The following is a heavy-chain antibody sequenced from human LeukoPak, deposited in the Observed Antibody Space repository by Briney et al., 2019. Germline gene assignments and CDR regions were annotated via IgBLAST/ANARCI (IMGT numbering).Heavy chain of an antibody. V-gene: IGHV1-2*02. CDR3: AREGLRSIAARRGTRDYMDV. CDR2: INPNNGGT. Sequence: GASVKVSCKASGYTFTDYYIHWVRQAPGQGLEWMGWINPNNGGTNYAQKFQGRVTMTRDTSISTAYMELSRLRSDDTAVYYCAREGLRSIAARRGTRDYMDVWGKGTTVIVSS. CDR1: GYTFTDYY. D-gene: IGHD6-6*01. J-gene: IGHJ6*03.